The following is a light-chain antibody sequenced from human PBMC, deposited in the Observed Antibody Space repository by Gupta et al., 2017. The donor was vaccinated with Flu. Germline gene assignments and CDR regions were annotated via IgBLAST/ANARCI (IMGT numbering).Light chain of an antibody. CDR1: GSDVGGYNY. CDR2: EVS. J-gene: IGLJ3*02. CDR3: SSYAGSRWV. V-gene: IGLV2-8*01. Sequence: QSATISCTGTGSDVGGYNYVSWYQQHPASALICRRHEVSKRPSGVPDRFYGAKSGTMAYMNVSGLQAEEYSYESSSSYAGSRWVFGGGTKLTVL.